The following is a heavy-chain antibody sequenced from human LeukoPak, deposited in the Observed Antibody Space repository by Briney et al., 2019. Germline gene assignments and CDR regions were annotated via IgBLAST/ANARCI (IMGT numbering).Heavy chain of an antibody. CDR3: ARVEEFCSSGSCYLGWFDP. CDR2: IYYSGST. CDR1: GVSIRSYY. Sequence: PSETLSLTCTVSGVSIRSYYWSWIRQPPGKGLEWVGYIYYSGSTNYNPSLKSRATISLDTSKNQFSLKLRSVTAADTAVYYCARVEEFCSSGSCYLGWFDPWGQGTLVTVSS. J-gene: IGHJ5*02. V-gene: IGHV4-59*01. D-gene: IGHD2-15*01.